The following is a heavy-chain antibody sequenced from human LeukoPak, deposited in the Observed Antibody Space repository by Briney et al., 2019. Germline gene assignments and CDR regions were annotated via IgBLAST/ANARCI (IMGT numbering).Heavy chain of an antibody. CDR2: IYHSGST. CDR1: GYSISSGYY. J-gene: IGHJ5*02. V-gene: IGHV4-38-2*01. Sequence: SETLSLTCAVSGYSISSGYYWGWIRQPPGKGLEWIGSIYHSGSTYYNPFLKSRVTISVDTSKNQFSLKLSSVTAADTAVYYCARGSLLGYCSSTSCYASGFDPWGQGTLVTVSS. CDR3: ARGSLLGYCSSTSCYASGFDP. D-gene: IGHD2-2*01.